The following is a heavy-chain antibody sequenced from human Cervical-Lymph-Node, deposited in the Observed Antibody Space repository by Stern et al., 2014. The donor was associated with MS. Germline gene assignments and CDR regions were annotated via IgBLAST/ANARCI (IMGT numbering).Heavy chain of an antibody. D-gene: IGHD1-26*01. CDR3: ARNWRGVGSTAYDY. Sequence: VQLVESRAEVEKPGASVKVSCKASGYTFTTYYMHWVRQAPGQGLEWMGMINPSGGSTTYAQKFQGRVTMTRDTSTSTVYMELSSLRSEDTAVYYCARNWRGVGSTAYDYWGQGTLVTVSS. V-gene: IGHV1-46*01. CDR2: INPSGGST. CDR1: GYTFTTYY. J-gene: IGHJ4*02.